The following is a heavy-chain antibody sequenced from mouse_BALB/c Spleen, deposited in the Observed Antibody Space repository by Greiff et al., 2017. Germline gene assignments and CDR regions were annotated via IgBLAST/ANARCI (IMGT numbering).Heavy chain of an antibody. CDR1: GYTFTSYW. Sequence: QVQLQQPGAELVRPGASVKLSCKASGYTFTSYWINWVKQRPGQGLEWIGNIYPSDSYTNYNQKFKDKATLTVDKSSSTAYMQLSSPTSEDSAVYYCTREGQRGLGPYAMDYWGQGTSVTVSS. V-gene: IGHV1-69*02. CDR2: IYPSDSYT. J-gene: IGHJ4*01. CDR3: TREGQRGLGPYAMDY. D-gene: IGHD3-2*01.